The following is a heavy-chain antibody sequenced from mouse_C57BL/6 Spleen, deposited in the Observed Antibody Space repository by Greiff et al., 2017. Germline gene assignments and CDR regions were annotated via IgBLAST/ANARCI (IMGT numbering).Heavy chain of an antibody. V-gene: IGHV1-64*01. D-gene: IGHD4-1*01. J-gene: IGHJ2*01. CDR3: ARPSNWDKDYFDY. CDR2: IHPNSGST. CDR1: GYTFTSYW. Sequence: QVQLKQPGAELVKPGASVKLSCKASGYTFTSYWMHWVKQRPGQGLEWIGMIHPNSGSTNYNEKFKSKATLTVDKPSSTAYMQLSSLTSEDSAVYYCARPSNWDKDYFDYWGQGTTLTVSS.